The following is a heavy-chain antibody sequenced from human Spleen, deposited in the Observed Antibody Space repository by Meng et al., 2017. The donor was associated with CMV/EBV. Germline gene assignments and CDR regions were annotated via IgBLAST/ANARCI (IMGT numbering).Heavy chain of an antibody. CDR1: GYTFTSYG. Sequence: ASVKVSCKASGYTFTSYGISWVRQAPGQGREWMGWISAYNGNTNYAQRLQGRVTMTTDTSTRTAYLEPRSLRSDYTAVYYCAKGRIAARPYDFDYWGQGTMVTVSS. CDR3: AKGRIAARPYDFDY. V-gene: IGHV1-18*01. CDR2: ISAYNGNT. J-gene: IGHJ4*02. D-gene: IGHD6-6*01.